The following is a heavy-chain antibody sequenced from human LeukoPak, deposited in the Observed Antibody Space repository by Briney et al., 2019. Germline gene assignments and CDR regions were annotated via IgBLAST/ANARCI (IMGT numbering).Heavy chain of an antibody. CDR2: IYYSGNT. CDR3: ARDDSTSWYNWLDP. D-gene: IGHD6-13*01. Sequence: SETLSLTCNVSGGSIGSYYWSWIRQPPGKGLEWIGHIYYSGNTNYNPSLKSRVTISVDTSKNQFSLKLSSVTAADTAVYYCARDDSTSWYNWLDPWGPGTLVTVSS. J-gene: IGHJ5*02. CDR1: GGSIGSYY. V-gene: IGHV4-59*01.